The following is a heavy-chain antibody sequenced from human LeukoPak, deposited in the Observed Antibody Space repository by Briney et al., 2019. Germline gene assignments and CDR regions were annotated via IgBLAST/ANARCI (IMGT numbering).Heavy chain of an antibody. CDR1: GFTFSSSA. D-gene: IGHD3-22*01. CDR3: ARLPTFYFDSSHYHYDF. Sequence: PGGSLRLSCAASGFTFSSSAMGWVRQAPGKGLEWTSSISGSGPSTEYADSVKGRFTISRDRAKNTLYLQMSNLRVEDTAVYYCARLPTFYFDSSHYHYDFWGQGTLVTVSS. J-gene: IGHJ4*02. CDR2: ISGSGPST. V-gene: IGHV3-23*01.